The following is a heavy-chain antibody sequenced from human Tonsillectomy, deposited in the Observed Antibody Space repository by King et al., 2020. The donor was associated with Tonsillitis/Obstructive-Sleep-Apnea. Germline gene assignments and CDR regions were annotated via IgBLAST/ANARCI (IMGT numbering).Heavy chain of an antibody. D-gene: IGHD6-6*01. CDR2: INSDGSST. V-gene: IGHV3-74*01. J-gene: IGHJ6*03. Sequence: VQLVQSGGGLVQPGGSLRLSCAASGFTFSTYWMHWVRQAPGKGLVWVSRINSDGSSTSYADSVKGRFTISRDNAKNTLYLQMNSLRAEDTAVYYCARGRSSSPYYYYYYMDVWGKGTTVTVSS. CDR3: ARGRSSSPYYYYYYMDV. CDR1: GFTFSTYW.